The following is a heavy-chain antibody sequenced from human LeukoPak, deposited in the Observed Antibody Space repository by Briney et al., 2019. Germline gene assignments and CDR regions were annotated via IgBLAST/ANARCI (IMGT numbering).Heavy chain of an antibody. D-gene: IGHD3-3*01. Sequence: GGSLRLSCAASGFTFSSYSMNWVRQAPGKGLEWVSYISSSSSTIYYADSVKGRFTISRDNAKNSLYLQMHSLRAEDTAMYYCARDQSYYGVWGQGTVVTVSS. J-gene: IGHJ4*02. CDR2: ISSSSSTI. V-gene: IGHV3-48*04. CDR1: GFTFSSYS. CDR3: ARDQSYYGV.